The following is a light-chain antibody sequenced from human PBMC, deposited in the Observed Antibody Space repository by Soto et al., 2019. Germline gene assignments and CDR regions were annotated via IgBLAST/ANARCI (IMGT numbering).Light chain of an antibody. CDR1: SSNIGAGYD. Sequence: QSVLPQPPSVSGAPGQRVTISCTGSSSNIGAGYDVHWYQLIPGTAPKLLIYNGVLRPSGVPDRFSGSVSGTSASLAIAGLQAGDEADYYCQSYDNTLSGSGVFGGGTKLTVL. CDR3: QSYDNTLSGSGV. J-gene: IGLJ2*01. CDR2: NGV. V-gene: IGLV1-40*01.